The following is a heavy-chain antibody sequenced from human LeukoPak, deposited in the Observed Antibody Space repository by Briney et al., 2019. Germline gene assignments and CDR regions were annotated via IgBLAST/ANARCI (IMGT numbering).Heavy chain of an antibody. J-gene: IGHJ1*01. D-gene: IGHD6-13*01. V-gene: IGHV3-9*01. CDR1: GFTFDDYA. CDR2: ISWNSGSI. CDR3: ARDSLAATGTPKYFQH. Sequence: GGSLRLSCAASGFTFDDYAMHWVRQAPGKGLEWVSGISWNSGSIGYADSVKGRFTISRDNAKNSLYLQMNSLRVEDTAVYYCARDSLAATGTPKYFQHWGQGTLVTVSS.